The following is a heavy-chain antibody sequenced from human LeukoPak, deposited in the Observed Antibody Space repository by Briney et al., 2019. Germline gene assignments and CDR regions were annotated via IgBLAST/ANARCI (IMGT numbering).Heavy chain of an antibody. Sequence: SETLSLTCAVYAGSFSGYYWSWIRQPPGKGLEWIGEINHSGSTNYNPSLKSRVTISVDTSKNQFSLKLSSVTAADTAVYYCARRAAAYFDYWGQGTLVTVSS. CDR1: AGSFSGYY. V-gene: IGHV4-34*01. D-gene: IGHD6-13*01. CDR3: ARRAAAYFDY. CDR2: INHSGST. J-gene: IGHJ4*02.